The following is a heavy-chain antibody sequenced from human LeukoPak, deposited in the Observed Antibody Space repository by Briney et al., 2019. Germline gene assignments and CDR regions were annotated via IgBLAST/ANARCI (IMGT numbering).Heavy chain of an antibody. V-gene: IGHV1-2*02. J-gene: IGHJ4*02. CDR3: ARARRYCSGGSCYREMATIDY. Sequence: ASVKVSCKASGYTFTGYYMHWVRQAPGQGLEWMGWINPDNGGTNYAQKFQGRVTMTRDMSISTAYMELSRLRSDDTAVYYCARARRYCSGGSCYREMATIDYWGQGTLVTVSS. D-gene: IGHD2-15*01. CDR1: GYTFTGYY. CDR2: INPDNGGT.